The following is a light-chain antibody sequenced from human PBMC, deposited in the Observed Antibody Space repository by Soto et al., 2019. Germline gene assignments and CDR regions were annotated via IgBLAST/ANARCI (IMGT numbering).Light chain of an antibody. CDR1: QSVSSN. V-gene: IGKV3-15*01. Sequence: ETVMTQSPATLSVSPGERATLSCRASQSVSSNLAWYQQRPGQAPGLLIYGASTRAAGIPARFSGSGSGTESTLTISSLQSEDFAVYYCQQYNNWPLTFGGGTKVGIK. J-gene: IGKJ4*01. CDR3: QQYNNWPLT. CDR2: GAS.